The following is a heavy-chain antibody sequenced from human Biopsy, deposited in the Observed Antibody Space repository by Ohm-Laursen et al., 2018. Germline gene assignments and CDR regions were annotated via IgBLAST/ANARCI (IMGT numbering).Heavy chain of an antibody. J-gene: IGHJ1*01. CDR2: IIFVHDIA. Sequence: GSSVKVSCKASGGTFTRYAMHWVRQAPGQGLEWMGRIIFVHDIANYAQKFQGRVTITADKSTSTATMELRSLRSDDTAVYYCATKLTGYFHHWGQGTLVIVSS. D-gene: IGHD3-9*01. V-gene: IGHV1-69*04. CDR3: ATKLTGYFHH. CDR1: GGTFTRYA.